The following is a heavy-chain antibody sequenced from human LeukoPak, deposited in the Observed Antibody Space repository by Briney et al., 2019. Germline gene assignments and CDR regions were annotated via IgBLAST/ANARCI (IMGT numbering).Heavy chain of an antibody. CDR3: AHSHPVLYYDFWSGYYRGVYNWFDP. CDR1: GFSLSTSGVG. Sequence: SGPTLVNPTQTLTLTCTFSGFSLSTSGVGVGWIRQPPGKALEWLALIYWNDDKRYSPSLKSRPTITKDTSKNQVVLTMTNMDPVDTATYHCAHSHPVLYYDFWSGYYRGVYNWFDPWGQGTLVTVSS. D-gene: IGHD3-3*01. V-gene: IGHV2-5*01. J-gene: IGHJ5*02. CDR2: IYWNDDK.